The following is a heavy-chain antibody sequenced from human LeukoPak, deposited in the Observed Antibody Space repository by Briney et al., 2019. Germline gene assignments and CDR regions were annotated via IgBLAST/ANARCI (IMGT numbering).Heavy chain of an antibody. D-gene: IGHD1-26*01. V-gene: IGHV4-34*01. CDR2: INHSGST. J-gene: IGHJ3*02. Sequence: SETLSLTCAVYGGSFSGYYWSWIRQPPGKGLEWIGEINHSGSTNYNPSLKSRVTISVDTSKNQFSLKLSSVTAADTAVYYCAREATLVGAKHAFDIWGQGTMVTVSS. CDR3: AREATLVGAKHAFDI. CDR1: GGSFSGYY.